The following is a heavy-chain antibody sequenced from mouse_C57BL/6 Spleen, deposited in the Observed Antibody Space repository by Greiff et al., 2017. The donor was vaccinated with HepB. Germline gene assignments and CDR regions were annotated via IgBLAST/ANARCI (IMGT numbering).Heavy chain of an antibody. V-gene: IGHV1-64*01. CDR3: AREDYGSSYAMDY. Sequence: QVQLQQPGAELVMPGASVKLSCKASGYTFTSYWMHWVKQRPGQGLEWIGMIHPNSGSTNYNEKFKSKATLTVDKSSSTAYMQLSSLTSEDSAVYYCAREDYGSSYAMDYWGQGTSVTVSS. CDR2: IHPNSGST. CDR1: GYTFTSYW. J-gene: IGHJ4*01. D-gene: IGHD1-1*01.